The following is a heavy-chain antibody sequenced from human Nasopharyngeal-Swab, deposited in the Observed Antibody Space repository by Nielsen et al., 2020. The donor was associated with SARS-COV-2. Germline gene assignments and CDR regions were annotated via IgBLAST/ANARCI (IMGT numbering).Heavy chain of an antibody. CDR2: INAGNGNT. D-gene: IGHD2-2*01. CDR3: ARDRGGYQLPYSGWFDP. CDR1: GYTFTSYA. Sequence: ASVKVSCKASGYTFTSYAMHWVRQAPGQRLEWMGWINAGNGNTKYSQKFQGRVTITRDTSASTAYTELRSLRSDDTAVYYCARDRGGYQLPYSGWFDPWGQGTLVTVSS. J-gene: IGHJ5*02. V-gene: IGHV1-3*01.